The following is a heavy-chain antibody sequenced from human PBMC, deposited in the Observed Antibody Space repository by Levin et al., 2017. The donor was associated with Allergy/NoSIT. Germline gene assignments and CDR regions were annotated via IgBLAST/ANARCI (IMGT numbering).Heavy chain of an antibody. CDR3: ARRSSWYAFDI. CDR1: GYSFTTYW. D-gene: IGHD6-13*01. J-gene: IGHJ3*02. CDR2: IYPGDSDT. Sequence: GESLKISCKDSGYSFTTYWIGWVRQMPGKGLESMGIIYPGDSDTRYSPSFQGQVTISADKSISTAYLQWSSLKASDTAMYYCARRSSWYAFDIWGQGTMVTVSS. V-gene: IGHV5-51*01.